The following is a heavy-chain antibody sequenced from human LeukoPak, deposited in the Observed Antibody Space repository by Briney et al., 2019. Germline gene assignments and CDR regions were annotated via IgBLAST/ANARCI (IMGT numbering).Heavy chain of an antibody. J-gene: IGHJ4*02. V-gene: IGHV5-51*01. D-gene: IGHD3-22*01. CDR1: GCSFTNYW. CDR3: ARAISGETSGYYYADY. Sequence: GESLKISCKGSGCSFTNYWIGWVRQMPGKGLDWGGIIYPHDSNPRYSPSFQGRVTISADKSISTAYLQWSSLKASDTAMYYCARAISGETSGYYYADYWGQGTLVTVSS. CDR2: IYPHDSNP.